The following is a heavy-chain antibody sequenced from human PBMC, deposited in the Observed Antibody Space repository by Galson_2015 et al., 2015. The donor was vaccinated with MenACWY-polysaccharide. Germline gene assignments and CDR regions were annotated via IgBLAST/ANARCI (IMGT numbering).Heavy chain of an antibody. CDR1: GFTLNSYW. J-gene: IGHJ3*01. CDR3: ARDPHCGAGCSIHDAFDV. D-gene: IGHD2-21*02. V-gene: IGHV3-74*01. Sequence: SLRLSCAASGFTLNSYWMHWVRQAPGEGLVWVSRINTDGSSTSYADSVKGRFTVSRDNAKNTVYLQMNSLRAEDTAVYYCARDPHCGAGCSIHDAFDVWGQGTKVTVSS. CDR2: INTDGSST.